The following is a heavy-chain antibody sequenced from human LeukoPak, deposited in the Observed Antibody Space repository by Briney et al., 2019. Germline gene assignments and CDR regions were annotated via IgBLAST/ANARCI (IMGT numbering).Heavy chain of an antibody. CDR3: VKDGGDSGWYYHFDY. Sequence: GGSPRLSCSASGFTFRTYAMHWVRQAPGKGLEYVSGINNNGGNTNYADSVKGRFTISRDNSKNTLYLQMSSLRAEDTAVYYCVKDGGDSGWYYHFDYWGQGTLVTVSS. CDR1: GFTFRTYA. CDR2: INNNGGNT. J-gene: IGHJ4*02. D-gene: IGHD6-19*01. V-gene: IGHV3-64D*06.